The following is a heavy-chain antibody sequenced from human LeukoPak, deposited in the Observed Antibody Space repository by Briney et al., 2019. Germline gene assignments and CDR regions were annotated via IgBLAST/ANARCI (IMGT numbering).Heavy chain of an antibody. CDR3: ARDSYYYGSGIDY. CDR2: INHSGST. D-gene: IGHD3-10*01. Sequence: SETLSLTCAAYGGAFSGYYWSWIRQPPGKGLEWIGEINHSGSTNYNPSLKSRVTISVDTSQNQFSLNLNSVTAADTAVYYCARDSYYYGSGIDYWGQGTLVTVSS. V-gene: IGHV4-34*01. CDR1: GGAFSGYY. J-gene: IGHJ4*02.